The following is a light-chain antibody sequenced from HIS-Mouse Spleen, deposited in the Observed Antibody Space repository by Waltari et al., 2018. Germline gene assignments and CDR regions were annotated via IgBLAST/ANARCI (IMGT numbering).Light chain of an antibody. J-gene: IGLJ1*01. Sequence: SYVLTQPPSVSVAPGQTARITCGGNNIGRKSVHWYQQKPGQAPVLVVYDDSDRPSGIPGRFSGSNSGNTATLTISRVEAGDEADYYCQVWDSSSDPVFGTGTKVTVL. CDR3: QVWDSSSDPV. CDR2: DDS. V-gene: IGLV3-21*02. CDR1: NIGRKS.